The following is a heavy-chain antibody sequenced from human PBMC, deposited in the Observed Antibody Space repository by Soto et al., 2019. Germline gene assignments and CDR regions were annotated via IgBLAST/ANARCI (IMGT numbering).Heavy chain of an antibody. D-gene: IGHD1-26*01. CDR3: AREIRGGWELQIFDY. CDR1: GGSISSYY. Sequence: QVQLQESGPGLVKPSETLSLTCTVSGGSISSYYWSWIRQPPGKGLEWIGYIYYSGSTNYNPSLKSRVTISVDTSKNQFSLKLSSVTAAETAVYYRAREIRGGWELQIFDYWGQGTLVTVSS. CDR2: IYYSGST. V-gene: IGHV4-59*01. J-gene: IGHJ4*02.